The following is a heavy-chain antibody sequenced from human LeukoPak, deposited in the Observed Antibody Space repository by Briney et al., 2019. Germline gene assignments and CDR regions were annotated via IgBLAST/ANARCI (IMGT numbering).Heavy chain of an antibody. CDR3: ARRAVRGPAEYFQH. V-gene: IGHV1-2*02. J-gene: IGHJ1*01. D-gene: IGHD5-12*01. Sequence: ASVKVSCKVSGYTFTGYYMHWVRQAPGQGLEWMGWINPNSGGTNYAQKFQGRVTMTRDTSISTAYMELSRLRSDDTAVYYCARRAVRGPAEYFQHWGQGTLVTVSS. CDR1: GYTFTGYY. CDR2: INPNSGGT.